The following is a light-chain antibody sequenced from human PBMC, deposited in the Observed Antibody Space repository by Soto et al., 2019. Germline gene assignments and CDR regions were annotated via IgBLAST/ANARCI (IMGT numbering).Light chain of an antibody. CDR1: QSISSY. Sequence: DIQMTQSPSSLSASVGDRVTITCRASQSISSYLNWYQQKPGKAPKLLIYAASSLQSGVPSRFSGSGSGTDFTLTIRSLQPEDFETYYCQQSYSTPLSTFGQGTKLEIK. J-gene: IGKJ2*02. V-gene: IGKV1-39*01. CDR2: AAS. CDR3: QQSYSTPLST.